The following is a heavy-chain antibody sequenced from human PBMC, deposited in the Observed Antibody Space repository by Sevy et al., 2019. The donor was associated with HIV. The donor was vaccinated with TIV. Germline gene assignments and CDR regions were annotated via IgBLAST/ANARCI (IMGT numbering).Heavy chain of an antibody. V-gene: IGHV3-7*03. CDR2: INQDGSKK. CDR3: VREIGGRGSY. CDR1: GFTFSTYW. D-gene: IGHD2-15*01. Sequence: GESLKISCEASGFTFSTYWLTWVRQVPGKGLEWVANINQDGSKKYFVDSVKGRFTISRDNAKNSVYLQMNSLRADDTAVYYCVREIGGRGSYWSQGTLVTVSS. J-gene: IGHJ4*02.